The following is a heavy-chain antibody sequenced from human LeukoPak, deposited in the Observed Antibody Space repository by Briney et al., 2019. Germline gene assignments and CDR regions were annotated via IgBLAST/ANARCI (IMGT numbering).Heavy chain of an antibody. CDR1: GYTFTSYG. Sequence: ASVKVSCKASGYTFTSYGISWVRQAPGQGLEWMGWISAYNGNTNYAQKLQGRVTMTTDTSTSTAYMELRSLRSDDTAVYYCARSLYDRVLPSNWFDPWGQGTLVTVSS. CDR3: ARSLYDRVLPSNWFDP. V-gene: IGHV1-18*01. CDR2: ISAYNGNT. D-gene: IGHD3-16*01. J-gene: IGHJ5*02.